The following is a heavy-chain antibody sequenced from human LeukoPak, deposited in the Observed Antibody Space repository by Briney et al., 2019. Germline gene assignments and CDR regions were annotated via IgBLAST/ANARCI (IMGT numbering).Heavy chain of an antibody. CDR3: ARDRGSYRVEY. V-gene: IGHV1-69*04. CDR1: GVTLSSYT. D-gene: IGHD1-26*01. J-gene: IGHJ4*02. Sequence: SVKVSCKASGVTLSSYTISWVRQAPGQGLEWIGRIIPILVIANYAQKFQGRVPITADKSTSTAYMELSSLRSEETAVYYCARDRGSYRVEYWGQGTLVTVSS. CDR2: IIPILVIA.